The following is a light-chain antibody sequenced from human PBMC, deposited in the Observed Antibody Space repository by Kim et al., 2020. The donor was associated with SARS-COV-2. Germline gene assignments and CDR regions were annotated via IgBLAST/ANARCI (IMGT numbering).Light chain of an antibody. CDR2: AGH. V-gene: IGKV3-15*01. CDR1: QTISSH. Sequence: EIVMTQSPATLSVSPGEGATLSCRASQTISSHLAWYQQRPGQPPRLLIYAGHKRATGVPSRFSAGGSGTDFTLTISSLQSEDFAVYYCLQYNSLWTFGQGTKVEI. CDR3: LQYNSLWT. J-gene: IGKJ1*01.